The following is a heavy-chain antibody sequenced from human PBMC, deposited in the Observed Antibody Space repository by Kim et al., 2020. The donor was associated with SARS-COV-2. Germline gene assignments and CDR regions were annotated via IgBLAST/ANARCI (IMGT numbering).Heavy chain of an antibody. CDR2: ISALNGTT. CDR3: ARPWGYYDSSAYYSN. D-gene: IGHD3-22*01. Sequence: ASVKVSCKASGDTFTNSGINWVRQAPGQGLEWMGWISALNGTTNYAQKLQGRVTMTTDTSTSTAYMELRSLRSDDTAVYYCARPWGYYDSSAYYSNWGQGTLVTVSP. CDR1: GDTFTNSG. V-gene: IGHV1-18*01. J-gene: IGHJ4*02.